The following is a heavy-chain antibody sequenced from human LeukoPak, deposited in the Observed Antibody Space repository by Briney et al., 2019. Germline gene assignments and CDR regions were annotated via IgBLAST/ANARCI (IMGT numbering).Heavy chain of an antibody. Sequence: RASVKVSCKVSGYTLTELSMHWVRQAPGKGLEWMGGFDPEDGETIYAQKFQGRVTMTTDTSTSTAHMELRSLRSDDTAVYYCVRDKGYSSSSGAGYWGQGILVTVSS. D-gene: IGHD6-6*01. V-gene: IGHV1-24*01. J-gene: IGHJ4*02. CDR3: VRDKGYSSSSGAGY. CDR2: FDPEDGET. CDR1: GYTLTELS.